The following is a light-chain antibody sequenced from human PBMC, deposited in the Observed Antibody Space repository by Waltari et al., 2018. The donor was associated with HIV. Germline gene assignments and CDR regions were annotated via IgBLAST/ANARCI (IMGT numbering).Light chain of an antibody. CDR3: QQYYTTPPT. CDR2: SAS. CDR1: QSLLYSSKNENF. V-gene: IGKV4-1*01. Sequence: DIVMTQSPHSLALSLGERATINCKSSQSLLYSSKNENFLAWDQHKPGQTPHLLIYSASTRGSGVPDRFSGSGSGTDFTLTINSLQSGDVAVYFWQQYYTTPPTFGQGTRVEIK. J-gene: IGKJ1*01.